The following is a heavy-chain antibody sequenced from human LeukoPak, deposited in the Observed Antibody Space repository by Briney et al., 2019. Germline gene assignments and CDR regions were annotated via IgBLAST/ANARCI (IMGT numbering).Heavy chain of an antibody. Sequence: GGSLRLSCAASGFTFSSYWMSWVRQASGKGLEWVSYISSSSSIIYYADSVKGRFTISRDNAKNSLYLQMNSLRAEDTAVYYCARDRLHYVEYEKTFDHWGQGTLVTVSS. CDR2: ISSSSSII. CDR1: GFTFSSYW. J-gene: IGHJ4*02. D-gene: IGHD4-17*01. V-gene: IGHV3-48*01. CDR3: ARDRLHYVEYEKTFDH.